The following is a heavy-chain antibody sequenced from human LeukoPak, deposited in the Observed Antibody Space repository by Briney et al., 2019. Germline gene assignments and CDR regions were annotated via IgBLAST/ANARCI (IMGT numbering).Heavy chain of an antibody. CDR1: GGSLSIYY. D-gene: IGHD3-3*01. Sequence: PSETLSLTCTVSGGSLSIYYWSWIRQPAGKGLEWIGRIYTSGSTNYNPSLKSPVTMSVDTSRNQFSLSLRSVTAADTAVYYCARVRYEGFDPWGQGTLVTVSS. CDR3: ARVRYEGFDP. CDR2: IYTSGST. J-gene: IGHJ5*02. V-gene: IGHV4-4*07.